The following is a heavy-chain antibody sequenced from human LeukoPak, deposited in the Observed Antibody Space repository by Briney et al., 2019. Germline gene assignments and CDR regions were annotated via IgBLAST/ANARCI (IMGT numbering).Heavy chain of an antibody. V-gene: IGHV3-23*01. Sequence: PGGSLRLSCTASGFTFSTYAMNWVRQAPGKGLEWVSAISGSYTPYYADSVKGRFTVSRANSRNTLFLQMNSLRAEDTAVYFCAKVNMVRAFASYFDDWGQGTLVTVSS. CDR2: ISGSYTP. CDR3: AKVNMVRAFASYFDD. D-gene: IGHD3-10*01. CDR1: GFTFSTYA. J-gene: IGHJ4*02.